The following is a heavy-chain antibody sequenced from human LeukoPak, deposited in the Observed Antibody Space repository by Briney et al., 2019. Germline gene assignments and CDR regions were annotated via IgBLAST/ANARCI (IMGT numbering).Heavy chain of an antibody. Sequence: GGSLRLSCVVSGFTFSDYHMSWFRQAPGKGLQWVGFIRSKPYGGTTEYAASVKGRFTISRDDSKSIAYLQMNSLKTEDTAVYYCTKGHDSSGYFEDWGQGTLVTVSS. CDR2: IRSKPYGGTT. J-gene: IGHJ4*02. D-gene: IGHD3-22*01. CDR1: GFTFSDYH. CDR3: TKGHDSSGYFED. V-gene: IGHV3-49*03.